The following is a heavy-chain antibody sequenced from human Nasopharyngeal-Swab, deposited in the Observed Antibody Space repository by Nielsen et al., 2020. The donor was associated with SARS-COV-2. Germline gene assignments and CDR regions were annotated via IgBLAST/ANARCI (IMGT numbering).Heavy chain of an antibody. V-gene: IGHV4-4*02. CDR2: IHHSGIT. D-gene: IGHD6-19*01. Sequence: SETLSLTCAVSGGPFSSEIWWSWVRQPPGKGLEWIGQIHHSGITNYNPSVKSRVIISLDKSKSQFSLKVTSVTAADTAVYYCVRHKENSGWRFQHWGQGTLVTVSS. CDR1: GGPFSSEIW. CDR3: VRHKENSGWRFQH. J-gene: IGHJ1*01.